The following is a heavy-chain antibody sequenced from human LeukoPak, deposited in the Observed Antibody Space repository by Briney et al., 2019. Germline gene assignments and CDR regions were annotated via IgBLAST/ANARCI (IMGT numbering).Heavy chain of an antibody. CDR3: ARDGRPLDY. CDR1: GTTFSRYW. Sequence: GSLRLSCVDSGTTFSRYWMSWVRQAPGKGLEWVANIEQDGGEKYYVDSVKGRFTISRDNAKNSLYLQMNSLRVEDTAVYYCARDGRPLDYWGQGTLVTVSS. CDR2: IEQDGGEK. J-gene: IGHJ4*02. V-gene: IGHV3-7*03.